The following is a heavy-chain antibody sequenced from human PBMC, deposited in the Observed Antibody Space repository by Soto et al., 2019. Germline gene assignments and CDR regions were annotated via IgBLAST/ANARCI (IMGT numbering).Heavy chain of an antibody. D-gene: IGHD2-2*01. CDR3: AKDPPWTVGPLAMDV. CDR2: FSGSGGNT. Sequence: EVQLLESVGGLVQPGGSLRLSCVASGFTFSTHAMSWVRQAPGKGLEWVSSFSGSGGNTYYADSVKGRLTISRDDSKNTLYLQINSLRVEDTAVYYCAKDPPWTVGPLAMDVWGQGTTVTVSS. V-gene: IGHV3-23*01. J-gene: IGHJ6*02. CDR1: GFTFSTHA.